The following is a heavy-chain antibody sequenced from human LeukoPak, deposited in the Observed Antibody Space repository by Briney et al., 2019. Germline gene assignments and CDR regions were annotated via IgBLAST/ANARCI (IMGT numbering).Heavy chain of an antibody. CDR2: INHSGST. CDR1: GGSFSGYY. Sequence: SETLSLTCAVYGGSFSGYYWSWIRQPPGEGLEWIGEINHSGSTNYNPSLKSRVTISVDTSKNQFSLKLSSVTAADTAVYYCARVRGPRDYWGQGTLVTVSS. V-gene: IGHV4-34*01. J-gene: IGHJ4*02. CDR3: ARVRGPRDY. D-gene: IGHD3-3*01.